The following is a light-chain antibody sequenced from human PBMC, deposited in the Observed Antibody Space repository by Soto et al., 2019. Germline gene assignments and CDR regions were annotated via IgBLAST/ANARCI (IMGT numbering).Light chain of an antibody. CDR2: EVI. CDR3: GSYTSASTLV. J-gene: IGLJ1*01. Sequence: QSGLTQPASVSGSPGQSITSSCTGTSSDVGGYNYVSWYQQHPGKAPKLMIYEVINRPSGVSNRFSGSKSGNTASLTISGLQAEDEADYYCGSYTSASTLVFGTGTKVTVL. V-gene: IGLV2-14*01. CDR1: SSDVGGYNY.